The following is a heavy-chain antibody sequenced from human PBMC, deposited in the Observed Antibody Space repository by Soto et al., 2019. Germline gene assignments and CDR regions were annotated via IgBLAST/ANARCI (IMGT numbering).Heavy chain of an antibody. CDR2: LIPFFGTA. CDR3: AREHKDGWGGY. J-gene: IGHJ4*02. Sequence: QVQLVQSGAEVKKPGSSVKVSCKASGGTFRSYAISWVRQAPGQGLEWMGGLIPFFGTAKYAQKFQGRVTITADESTSTAFMELSSMRSENTAVYYCAREHKDGWGGYWGQGTLVTVSA. CDR1: GGTFRSYA. V-gene: IGHV1-69*01. D-gene: IGHD6-19*01.